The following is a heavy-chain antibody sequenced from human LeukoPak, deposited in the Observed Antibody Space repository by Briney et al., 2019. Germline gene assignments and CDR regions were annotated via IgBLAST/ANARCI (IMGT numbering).Heavy chain of an antibody. CDR2: INPDKGDA. J-gene: IGHJ4*02. D-gene: IGHD2-15*01. Sequence: ASVKVSCKASGYTFDGYYIHWVRRAPGQGLEWLGWINPDKGDARAAQKFRDRVIMTTDKSLATAYMEVINLSSDDTAVYFCTRSSWDCSSGSCYTNMDFDYWGQGTLVTVSS. V-gene: IGHV1-2*02. CDR3: TRSSWDCSSGSCYTNMDFDY. CDR1: GYTFDGYY.